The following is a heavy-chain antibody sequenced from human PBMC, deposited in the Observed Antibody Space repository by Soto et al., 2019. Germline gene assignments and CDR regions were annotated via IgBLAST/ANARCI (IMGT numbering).Heavy chain of an antibody. D-gene: IGHD3-22*01. V-gene: IGHV3-30-3*01. Sequence: HPGGSLRLSCAASGFTFSSTWMHWVRQAPGKGLVWVAVISYDGSNKYYADSVKGRFTISRDNSKNTLYLQMNSLRAEDTAVYYCARGGAGGYSSGYQSWAGRDAFDIWGQGTMVTVSS. CDR2: ISYDGSNK. J-gene: IGHJ3*02. CDR3: ARGGAGGYSSGYQSWAGRDAFDI. CDR1: GFTFSSTW.